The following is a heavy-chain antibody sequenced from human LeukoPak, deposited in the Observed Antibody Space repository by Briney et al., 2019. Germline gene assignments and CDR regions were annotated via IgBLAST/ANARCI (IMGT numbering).Heavy chain of an antibody. J-gene: IGHJ4*02. CDR2: INHSGST. CDR3: ASMRFDSSGFSY. CDR1: GGSFSGYY. V-gene: IGHV4-34*01. D-gene: IGHD6-19*01. Sequence: SETLSLTCAVYGGSFSGYYWSWIRQPPGKGLEWIGEINHSGSTNYNPSLKSRVTISVDTSKNQFFLKLSSVTAADTAVYYCASMRFDSSGFSYWGQGTLVTVSS.